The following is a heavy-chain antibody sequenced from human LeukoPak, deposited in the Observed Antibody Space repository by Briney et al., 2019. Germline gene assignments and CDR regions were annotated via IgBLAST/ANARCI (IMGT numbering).Heavy chain of an antibody. CDR2: IRDNGGTT. J-gene: IGHJ4*02. D-gene: IGHD6-6*01. V-gene: IGHV3-23*01. CDR1: GFTFSSYA. Sequence: GGSLRLSCAASGFTFSSYAMSWVRQAPGKGLEWVSAIRDNGGTTYYAGSVKGRFTISRDNYKNTLYLQMNSLRAEDTAVYYCAKGIPERGSSLRGFESWGQGTLVTVSS. CDR3: AKGIPERGSSLRGFES.